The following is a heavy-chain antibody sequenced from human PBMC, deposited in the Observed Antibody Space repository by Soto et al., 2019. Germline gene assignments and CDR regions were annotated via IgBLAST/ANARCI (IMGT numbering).Heavy chain of an antibody. CDR3: AKGTNYDFWEPYYYGMDV. J-gene: IGHJ6*02. V-gene: IGHV3-23*01. Sequence: GGSLRLSCAASGFTFSSCAMGWVRQAPGKGLEWVSDIIDSGASTYYADSVKGRFTISRDNSKSTLYLQMNSLRAEDTAVYYCAKGTNYDFWEPYYYGMDVWGQGTTVTVSS. D-gene: IGHD3-3*01. CDR1: GFTFSSCA. CDR2: IIDSGAST.